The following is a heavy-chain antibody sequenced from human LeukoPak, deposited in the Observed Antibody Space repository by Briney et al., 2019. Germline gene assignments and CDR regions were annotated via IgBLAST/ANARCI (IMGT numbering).Heavy chain of an antibody. J-gene: IGHJ4*02. Sequence: SETLSLTCAVCGGSVSGYYWSWLRQPPEKGREWIGEISHRGRTHYTPSLQSRVTMSVDTSKNQFALNLNSVTAADTAVYYCARVPLRFLEPLDYWGQGILVTVSS. D-gene: IGHD3-3*01. V-gene: IGHV4-34*01. CDR3: ARVPLRFLEPLDY. CDR2: ISHRGRT. CDR1: GGSVSGYY.